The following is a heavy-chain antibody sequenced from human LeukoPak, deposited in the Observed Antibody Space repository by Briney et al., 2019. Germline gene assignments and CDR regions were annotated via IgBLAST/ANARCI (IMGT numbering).Heavy chain of an antibody. CDR3: ARVKGYFDSGNYFGFFDF. CDR2: ISGTTGTI. D-gene: IGHD3-10*01. Sequence: GGSLRLSCEASGYTFSGHAMSWVRQAPGKGLEWVSTISGTTGTIYYADSVKGRFTISRDNSKNTPYLQMKSLRAEDTAEYHCARVKGYFDSGNYFGFFDFWGQGTLVTVSS. J-gene: IGHJ4*02. V-gene: IGHV3-23*01. CDR1: GYTFSGHA.